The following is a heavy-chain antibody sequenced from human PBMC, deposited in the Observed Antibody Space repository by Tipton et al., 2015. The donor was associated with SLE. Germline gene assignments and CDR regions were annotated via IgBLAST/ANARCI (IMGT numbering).Heavy chain of an antibody. J-gene: IGHJ3*02. D-gene: IGHD3/OR15-3a*01. CDR3: ARHRTGNRDAFDI. CDR2: IYPGDSDT. Sequence: QLVQSGAEVKKPGESLKISCKGSGYSFSTYWIGWVRQMPGRGLEWMGIIYPGDSDTRSSPSFQGQVTISADKSTTTAYLQWSSLKASDTAMYYCARHRTGNRDAFDIWGQGTMVSVSA. V-gene: IGHV5-51*01. CDR1: GYSFSTYW.